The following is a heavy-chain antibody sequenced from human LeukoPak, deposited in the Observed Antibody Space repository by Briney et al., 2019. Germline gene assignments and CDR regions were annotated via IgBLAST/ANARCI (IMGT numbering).Heavy chain of an antibody. J-gene: IGHJ3*01. CDR1: GYTFSDYY. CDR3: ATSGRSSLAFDV. V-gene: IGHV1-69-2*01. D-gene: IGHD3-10*01. CDR2: VDPEDAKA. Sequence: GATVKISCKSSGYTFSDYYIHWVRQAPGGGLQWLGRVDPEDAKAVYSENLQGRVTITADSFSDSTYMFLSSLTSEDTAFYHCATSGRSSLAFDVWGQGTVVTVSS.